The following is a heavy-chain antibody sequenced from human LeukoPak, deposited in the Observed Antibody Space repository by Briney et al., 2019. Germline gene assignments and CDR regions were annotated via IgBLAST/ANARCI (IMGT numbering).Heavy chain of an antibody. CDR2: IRYNGDT. J-gene: IGHJ4*02. CDR1: GGFLYNHY. CDR3: ARFQMGDVVVPVRQPRPPPPRFFDS. V-gene: IGHV4-59*11. Sequence: SETLSLTCTVSGGFLYNHYWSWIRQTPGKGLEWIGNIRYNGDTNYNPSLESRVTISKGTSQSQFSLELTSVTAADTAVYYCARFQMGDVVVPVRQPRPPPPRFFDSWGRGTLVTVSS. D-gene: IGHD2-2*01.